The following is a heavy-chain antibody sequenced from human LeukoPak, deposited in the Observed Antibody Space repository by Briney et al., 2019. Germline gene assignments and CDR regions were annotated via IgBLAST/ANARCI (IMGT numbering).Heavy chain of an antibody. CDR3: ARATRRDYQTNFDY. D-gene: IGHD4-17*01. J-gene: IGHJ4*02. Sequence: ASVKVSCKASGYTFTSYAMNWVRQAPGQGLEWMGWINTNTGNPTYAQGFTGRFVFSLGTSVSTAYLQISSLKAEDTAVYYCARATRRDYQTNFDYWGQGTLVTVSS. CDR1: GYTFTSYA. V-gene: IGHV7-4-1*02. CDR2: INTNTGNP.